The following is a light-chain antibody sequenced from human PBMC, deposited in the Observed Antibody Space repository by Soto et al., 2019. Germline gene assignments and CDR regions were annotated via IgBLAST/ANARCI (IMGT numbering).Light chain of an antibody. V-gene: IGKV3-11*01. CDR1: QSVTKC. CDR2: DVF. CDR3: QQCNNWPPIT. J-gene: IGKJ5*01. Sequence: EIVLTQSPATLSLSPGERATLSCRASQSVTKCLAWYQQKPGQAPRLLIYDVFSRAPGIPASFSGSGSGTDFTLTISSLEPEDFAVYYCQQCNNWPPITFGQGTRLEIK.